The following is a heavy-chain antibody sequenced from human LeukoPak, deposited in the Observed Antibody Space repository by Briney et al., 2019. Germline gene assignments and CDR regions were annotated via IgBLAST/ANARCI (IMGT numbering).Heavy chain of an antibody. CDR1: GFTFRSSS. J-gene: IGHJ4*02. CDR2: ISSSGTYM. D-gene: IGHD2-2*01. CDR3: ARNDHPPCRYCSSTSCFDY. V-gene: IGHV3-21*01. Sequence: PGGSLRLSCTASGFTFRSSSFNWVRQVQGKGLEWVSSISSSGTYMYYADSVEGRFAISRDNAKNSLFLQMDSLRAEDTGVYYCARNDHPPCRYCSSTSCFDYWGQGTLVTVSS.